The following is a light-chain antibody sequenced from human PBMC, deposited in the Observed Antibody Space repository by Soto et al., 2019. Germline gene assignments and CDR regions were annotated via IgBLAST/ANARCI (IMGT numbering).Light chain of an antibody. J-gene: IGKJ2*01. V-gene: IGKV3-15*01. CDR1: QSVSSN. CDR3: QHYNNWPSYT. Sequence: EKVMTQSPATLSVSPGERATLSCRASQSVSSNLAWYQQKPGQAPRLLIYGASTRATDIPARFSGSGSGTEFTLTISSLQSEDFAVYYCQHYNNWPSYTFGQGTKLEIK. CDR2: GAS.